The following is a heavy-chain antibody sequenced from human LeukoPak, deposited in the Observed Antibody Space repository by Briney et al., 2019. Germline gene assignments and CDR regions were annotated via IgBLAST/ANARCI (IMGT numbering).Heavy chain of an antibody. CDR3: AKDIQLTGDLTTFDY. CDR1: GFSFSNYA. D-gene: IGHD7-27*01. V-gene: IGHV3-30*04. CDR2: ISYDGSNK. Sequence: GGSLRLSCAASGFSFSNYAMHWVRQAPGKGLEWVAVISYDGSNKYYADSVKGRFTISRDNSKNTLYLQMNSLRAEDTAVYYCAKDIQLTGDLTTFDYWGQGTLVTVSS. J-gene: IGHJ4*02.